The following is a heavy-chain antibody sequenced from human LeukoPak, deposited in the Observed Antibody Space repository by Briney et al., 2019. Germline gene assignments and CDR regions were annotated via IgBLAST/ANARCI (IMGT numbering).Heavy chain of an antibody. D-gene: IGHD4-17*01. CDR3: ARAQSTDYGDYDDY. Sequence: ASAKVSCKASGYTFTDYYIHWVRQAPGQGLEWMGWINANSGDTNFAQKFQGLVTMTRDPSISAAYMELSRLRSDDTAVYYCARAQSTDYGDYDDYWGQGTLVTVSS. CDR1: GYTFTDYY. V-gene: IGHV1-2*04. J-gene: IGHJ4*02. CDR2: INANSGDT.